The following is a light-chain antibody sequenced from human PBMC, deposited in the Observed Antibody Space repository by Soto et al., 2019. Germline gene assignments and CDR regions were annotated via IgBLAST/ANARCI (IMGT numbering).Light chain of an antibody. CDR2: ATS. V-gene: IGKV1-12*01. Sequence: DIQMSQSPSSVSASVGDRVTITCRASQGISSWLVWYQQKPGKAPKLLIYATSSLQSGVPSRFSGSGSGTDFTLTISSLQPEDFATYYCQQAHSFPLTFGGGTKVDIK. CDR1: QGISSW. J-gene: IGKJ4*01. CDR3: QQAHSFPLT.